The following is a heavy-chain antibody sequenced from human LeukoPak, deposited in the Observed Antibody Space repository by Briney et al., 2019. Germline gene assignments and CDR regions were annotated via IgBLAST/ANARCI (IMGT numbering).Heavy chain of an antibody. CDR2: INAGNGNT. Sequence: ASVKVSCKASGYTFTSYAMHWVRQAPGQRLEWMGWINAGNGNTKYSQEFQGRVTITRDTSASTAYMELSRLRSDDTAVYYCARDIAAAQYNWFDPWGQGTLVTVSS. CDR3: ARDIAAAQYNWFDP. D-gene: IGHD6-13*01. CDR1: GYTFTSYA. V-gene: IGHV1-3*01. J-gene: IGHJ5*02.